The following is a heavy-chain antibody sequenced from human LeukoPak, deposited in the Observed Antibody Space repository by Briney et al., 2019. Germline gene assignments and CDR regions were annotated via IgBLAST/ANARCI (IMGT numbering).Heavy chain of an antibody. J-gene: IGHJ4*02. CDR1: GFTLSSHG. Sequence: GGSLRLSCAASGFTLSSHGMHWVRQAPGKGLEWVALIWYDGSKENYADSVKGRFTISRDMSKNTLNLQRNSLRVEDTAVFYCARDLSFGSLDFRGQGTLVTVSS. CDR2: IWYDGSKE. CDR3: ARDLSFGSLDF. D-gene: IGHD1-26*01. V-gene: IGHV3-33*01.